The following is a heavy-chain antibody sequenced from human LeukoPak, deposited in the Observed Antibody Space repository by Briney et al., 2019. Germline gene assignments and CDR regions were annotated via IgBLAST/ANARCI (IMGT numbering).Heavy chain of an antibody. Sequence: PGGSLRLSCAASGFTFSSYGMSWVRQAPEKGLEWVSAIGGRDGSTYYADSVKGRFTISRDNSKNTLYVQMNSLRAEDTAVYYCAKGHYYGSGSLDYWGQGTLVTVSS. CDR3: AKGHYYGSGSLDY. CDR1: GFTFSSYG. J-gene: IGHJ4*02. D-gene: IGHD3-10*01. V-gene: IGHV3-23*01. CDR2: IGGRDGST.